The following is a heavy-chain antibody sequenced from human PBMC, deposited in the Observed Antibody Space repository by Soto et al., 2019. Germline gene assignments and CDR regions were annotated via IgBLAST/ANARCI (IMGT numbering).Heavy chain of an antibody. V-gene: IGHV1-18*01. J-gene: IGHJ5*02. CDR1: GYTFTSYG. D-gene: IGHD4-4*01. CDR3: ARRTLQYLNWFDP. Sequence: QVPLVQSGAEVKKPGASVKVSCKASGYTFTSYGISWVRQAPGQGLEWMGWISAYNGNTNYARKLQGRVTMPTDTSTSTADMELRSLRSDDTAVYYCARRTLQYLNWFDPWGQGTLVTVSS. CDR2: ISAYNGNT.